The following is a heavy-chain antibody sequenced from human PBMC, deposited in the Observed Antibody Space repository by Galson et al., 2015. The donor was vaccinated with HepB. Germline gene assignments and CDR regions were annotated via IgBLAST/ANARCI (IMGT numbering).Heavy chain of an antibody. J-gene: IGHJ4*02. CDR1: GVTFSSFG. CDR3: TRDGSRNRPESYFDY. D-gene: IGHD1-1*01. CDR2: TWSDGSKK. V-gene: IGHV3-33*01. Sequence: SLRLSCAASGVTFSSFGMHWVRQAPGKGLEWVAGTWSDGSKKFYADSVQGRFTISRDNSKNRLYLQMNSLRTEDTAVYYCTRDGSRNRPESYFDYWGQVTLVTVSS.